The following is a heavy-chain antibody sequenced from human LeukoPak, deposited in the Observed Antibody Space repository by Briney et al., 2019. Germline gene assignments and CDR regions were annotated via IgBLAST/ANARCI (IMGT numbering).Heavy chain of an antibody. V-gene: IGHV3-23*01. Sequence: GGTLRLSCAASGFTFSSYGMSWVRQAPGKGLEWVSAISGSGGSTYYADSVKGRFTISRDNSKNTLYLQMNSLRAEDTAVYYCAKYDSSGLASVAFDIWGQGTMVTVSS. CDR3: AKYDSSGLASVAFDI. J-gene: IGHJ3*02. CDR1: GFTFSSYG. D-gene: IGHD3-22*01. CDR2: ISGSGGST.